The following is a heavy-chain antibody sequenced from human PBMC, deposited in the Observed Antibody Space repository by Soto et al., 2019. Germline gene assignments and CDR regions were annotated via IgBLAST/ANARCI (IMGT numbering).Heavy chain of an antibody. J-gene: IGHJ6*02. CDR3: AKGRAYYYSYYGMDV. CDR1: GFTVSNYA. Sequence: PGGSLRLSCAASGFTVSNYAMTWVRQAPGKGLEWVSAISDSGGNTYYADSVKGRFTISRDNSKNTLYLQMNGLRAEDTAVYYCAKGRAYYYSYYGMDVWGQGTTVTVSS. V-gene: IGHV3-23*01. CDR2: ISDSGGNT.